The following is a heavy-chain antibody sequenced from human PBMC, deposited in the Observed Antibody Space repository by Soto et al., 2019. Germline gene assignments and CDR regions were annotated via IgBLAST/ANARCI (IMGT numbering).Heavy chain of an antibody. CDR3: ARGTVTEAFDI. D-gene: IGHD4-17*01. Sequence: GSLRLSCAASGFTFSSYGMHWVRQAPGKGLEWVAVISYDGSNKYYADSVKGRFTISRDNSKNTLYLQMNSLRAEDTAVYYCARGTVTEAFDIWGQGTMVTVSS. V-gene: IGHV3-30*03. CDR2: ISYDGSNK. J-gene: IGHJ3*02. CDR1: GFTFSSYG.